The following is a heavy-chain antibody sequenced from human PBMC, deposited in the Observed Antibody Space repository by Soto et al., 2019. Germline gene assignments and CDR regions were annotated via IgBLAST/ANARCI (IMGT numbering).Heavy chain of an antibody. V-gene: IGHV4-59*12. J-gene: IGHJ5*02. Sequence: SETLSLTCTVSGGSISSYYWSWIRQPPGKGLEWIGYIYYSGSTNYNPSLKSRVTISVDTSKNQFSLKLSSVTAADTAVYYCARDKRLVVAYYGWFEPWGPGALVTVSS. D-gene: IGHD1-26*01. CDR1: GGSISSYY. CDR3: ARDKRLVVAYYGWFEP. CDR2: IYYSGST.